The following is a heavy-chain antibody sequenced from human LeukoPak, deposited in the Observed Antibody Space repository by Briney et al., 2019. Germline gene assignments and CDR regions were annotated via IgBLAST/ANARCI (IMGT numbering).Heavy chain of an antibody. Sequence: GGSLRLSCAASGFTFDDYAMHWVRQAPGKGLEWVSGISWNSGSIGYADSVKGRFTISRDNAKNSLYLQMNSLRAEDTALYYCAKDIRSDSGYFDYWGQGTLVTVPS. J-gene: IGHJ4*02. CDR3: AKDIRSDSGYFDY. V-gene: IGHV3-9*01. CDR1: GFTFDDYA. D-gene: IGHD3-10*01. CDR2: ISWNSGSI.